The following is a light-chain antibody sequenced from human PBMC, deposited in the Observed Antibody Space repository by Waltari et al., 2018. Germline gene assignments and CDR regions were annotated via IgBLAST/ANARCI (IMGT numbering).Light chain of an antibody. J-gene: IGLJ3*02. CDR2: VNSDGSH. Sequence: QLVLTQSPSASASLGASVKPTCTLSSGHSSNIIAWHQQQPEKGPRYLMEVNSDGSHRKGDEIPDRFSGSSSVAERYLTISSLQSEDEADYYCQTGGHGTWVFGGGTKLTVL. CDR3: QTGGHGTWV. CDR1: SGHSSNI. V-gene: IGLV4-69*01.